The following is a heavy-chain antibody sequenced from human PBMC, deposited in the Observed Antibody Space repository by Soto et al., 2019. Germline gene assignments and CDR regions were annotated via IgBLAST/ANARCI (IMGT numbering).Heavy chain of an antibody. D-gene: IGHD6-13*01. CDR1: GGSFSGYY. V-gene: IGHV4-34*01. CDR3: ARAVYGSPGFSYYCSYMDV. CDR2: INHSGST. J-gene: IGHJ6*03. Sequence: PSETLSLTCAVYGGSFSGYYWSWIRQPPGKGLEWIGEINHSGSTNYNPSLKSRVTISVDTSKNQFSLKLSSVTAADTAVYYCARAVYGSPGFSYYCSYMDVWGKVTTVTVS.